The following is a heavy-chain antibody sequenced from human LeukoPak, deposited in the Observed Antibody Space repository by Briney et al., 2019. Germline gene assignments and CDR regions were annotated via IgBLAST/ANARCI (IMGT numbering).Heavy chain of an antibody. D-gene: IGHD3-16*01. J-gene: IGHJ4*02. Sequence: GGSLRLSCAASGFTFRSYGMHWVRQAPGKGLEWVALIWCDGSKKYYADSVKGRFTISRDNSKNTLYLQMNSLRAEDTAVYYCARDLYADYVWGSFDYWGQGTLVTVSS. CDR1: GFTFRSYG. CDR2: IWCDGSKK. CDR3: ARDLYADYVWGSFDY. V-gene: IGHV3-33*01.